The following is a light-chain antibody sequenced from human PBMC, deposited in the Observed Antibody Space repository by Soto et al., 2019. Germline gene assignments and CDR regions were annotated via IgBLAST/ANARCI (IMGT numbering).Light chain of an antibody. Sequence: EIVLTQSPGTLSLSPGERATLSCRASKSVSSIYLAWYQQKPGQAPSVLIYAASSRATGSPDRFSGSGSGTDFTLTISRLEPEVYAVDYGQQYGSSSRTFGQGTKLESK. CDR3: QQYGSSSRT. V-gene: IGKV3-20*01. J-gene: IGKJ2*02. CDR1: KSVSSIY. CDR2: AAS.